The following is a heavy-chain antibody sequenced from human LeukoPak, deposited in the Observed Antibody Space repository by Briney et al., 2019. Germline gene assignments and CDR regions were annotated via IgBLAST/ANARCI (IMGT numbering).Heavy chain of an antibody. CDR2: ISYDGSNK. Sequence: GGSLRLSCAASGFTFSSYAMHWVRQAPGKGLEWVAVISYDGSNKYYADSVKGRFTISRDNSKNTLYLQMNSLRAEDTAVYYCGRDRAAAGTGPFGYYYYYGMDVWGQGTTVTVSS. J-gene: IGHJ6*02. D-gene: IGHD6-13*01. CDR1: GFTFSSYA. CDR3: GRDRAAAGTGPFGYYYYYGMDV. V-gene: IGHV3-30*04.